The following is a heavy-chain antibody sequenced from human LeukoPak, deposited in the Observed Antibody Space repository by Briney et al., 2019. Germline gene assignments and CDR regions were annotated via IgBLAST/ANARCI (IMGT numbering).Heavy chain of an antibody. J-gene: IGHJ4*02. CDR2: IKSKSDGGAT. CDR1: GFTFKRAW. Sequence: GGSLRLSCASSGFTFKRAWMSWVRQAPGKGLEWVGRIKSKSDGGATDYAAPVKGRFTISRDDSKNTLSLQMNSLETEDTAVYYCVTEQQWLGWGRGTLVTVPS. D-gene: IGHD6-19*01. V-gene: IGHV3-15*01. CDR3: VTEQQWLG.